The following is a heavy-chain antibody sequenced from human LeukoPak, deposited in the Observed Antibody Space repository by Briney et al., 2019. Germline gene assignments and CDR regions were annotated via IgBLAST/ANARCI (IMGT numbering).Heavy chain of an antibody. CDR1: GFTFSSHW. CDR2: IKQDGSEK. J-gene: IGHJ6*02. CDR3: ARTSPYYYGMDV. Sequence: TGGSLRLSCAASGFTFSSHWMSWVRQAPGKGLEWVANIKQDGSEKYYVDSVKGRFTISRDNAKNSLNLQMNSLRAEDTAVYYCARTSPYYYGMDVWGQGTTVTVSS. V-gene: IGHV3-7*03.